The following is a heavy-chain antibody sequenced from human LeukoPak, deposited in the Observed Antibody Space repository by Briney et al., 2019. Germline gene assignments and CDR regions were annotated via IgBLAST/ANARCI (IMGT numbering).Heavy chain of an antibody. J-gene: IGHJ5*02. V-gene: IGHV4-38-2*02. CDR3: ARVAPQTYYDFWSGYPYLNWFDP. CDR1: GYSISSGYY. D-gene: IGHD3-3*01. CDR2: SYHSRST. Sequence: SETLSLTCTVSGYSISSGYYWGWIRPPPGKGLEWSGSSYHSRSTYYNQSLKRRVTISVDTSKNQFALKLSSVTAADTAVYYCARVAPQTYYDFWSGYPYLNWFDPWGQGTLVTVSS.